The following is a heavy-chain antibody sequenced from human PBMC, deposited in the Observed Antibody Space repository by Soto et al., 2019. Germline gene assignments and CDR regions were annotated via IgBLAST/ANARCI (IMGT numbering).Heavy chain of an antibody. CDR1: GGSISSGDYY. CDR3: ARWWSGSRQGFDP. CDR2: IYYSGST. J-gene: IGHJ5*02. V-gene: IGHV4-31*03. Sequence: QVQLQESGPGLVKPSQTLSLTCTVSGGSISSGDYYWNWIRQHPGKGLEWIGYIYYSGSTYYNPSLTSRVTISVDTSKNQFSLKLSSVTAADTAVYYCARWWSGSRQGFDPWGQGTLVTVSS. D-gene: IGHD3-3*01.